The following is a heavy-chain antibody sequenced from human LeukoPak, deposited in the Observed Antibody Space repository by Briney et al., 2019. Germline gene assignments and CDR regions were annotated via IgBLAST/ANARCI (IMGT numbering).Heavy chain of an antibody. D-gene: IGHD3-10*01. CDR3: ATRPPGDHPYFDF. CDR1: GFTFDDYA. J-gene: IGHJ4*02. Sequence: GGSLRLSCAASGFTFDDYAMHWVRQAPGKGLEWVSGISWNSGSIGYADSVKGRFTISRDNAKNSLYLQMNSLRADDTAVYFCATRPPGDHPYFDFWGQGSLVTVSS. V-gene: IGHV3-9*01. CDR2: ISWNSGSI.